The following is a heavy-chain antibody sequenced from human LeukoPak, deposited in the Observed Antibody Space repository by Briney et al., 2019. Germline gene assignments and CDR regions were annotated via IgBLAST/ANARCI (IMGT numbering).Heavy chain of an antibody. Sequence: TGGSLRLSCAASGFTFSNYGMAWVRQAPGKGLEWVSVISGSGDRTHIADSVKGRFTISRDNSKKTLYLQMNSLRAEDTAVYYCAREWDSGSYYLGYFDYWGQGTLVTVSS. J-gene: IGHJ4*02. CDR2: ISGSGDRT. D-gene: IGHD1-26*01. V-gene: IGHV3-23*01. CDR1: GFTFSNYG. CDR3: AREWDSGSYYLGYFDY.